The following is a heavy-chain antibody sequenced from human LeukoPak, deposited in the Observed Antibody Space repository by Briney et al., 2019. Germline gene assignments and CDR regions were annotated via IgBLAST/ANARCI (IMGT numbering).Heavy chain of an antibody. Sequence: NSGGSLRLSCAASGFTFSNYNMNWVRQAPGKGLEWVSFISSSSSYISYRDSVKGRFTISRDNAKTSLYLQMNSLRAEDTAVYYCARRAPLSCSKDSSGYYSDYWGQGTQVTVSS. CDR3: ARRAPLSCSKDSSGYYSDY. D-gene: IGHD3-22*01. CDR1: GFTFSNYN. J-gene: IGHJ4*02. V-gene: IGHV3-21*01. CDR2: ISSSSSYI.